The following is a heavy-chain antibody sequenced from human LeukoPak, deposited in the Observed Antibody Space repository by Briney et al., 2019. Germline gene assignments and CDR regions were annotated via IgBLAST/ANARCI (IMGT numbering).Heavy chain of an antibody. D-gene: IGHD6-13*01. CDR1: GYTFTNYG. Sequence: ASVKVSCKASGYTFTNYGVSWLRQAPGQGLEWMGWISPYNGDTNYAQKLQGRVTMTTDTSTSTAYMELRSLRSDDTAVYYCVRVVRRAAAHAGNWFDPWGQGTLVTVSS. V-gene: IGHV1-18*01. CDR2: ISPYNGDT. CDR3: VRVVRRAAAHAGNWFDP. J-gene: IGHJ5*02.